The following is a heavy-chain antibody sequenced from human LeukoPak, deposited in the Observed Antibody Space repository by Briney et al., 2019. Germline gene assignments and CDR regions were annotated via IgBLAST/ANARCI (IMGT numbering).Heavy chain of an antibody. CDR1: GFTFDDYA. V-gene: IGHV3-9*01. CDR2: ISWNSGSI. Sequence: PGGSLGLSCAASGFTFDDYAMHWVRQAPGKGLEWVSGISWNSGSIGYADSVKGRFTISRDNAKNSLYLQMNSLRAEDTALYYCAKDSFSSATVEGGAFDIWGQGTMVTVSS. J-gene: IGHJ3*02. D-gene: IGHD4-17*01. CDR3: AKDSFSSATVEGGAFDI.